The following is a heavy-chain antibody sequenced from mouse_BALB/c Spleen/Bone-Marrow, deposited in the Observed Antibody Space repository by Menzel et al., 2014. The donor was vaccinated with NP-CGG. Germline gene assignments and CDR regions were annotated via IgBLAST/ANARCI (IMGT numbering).Heavy chain of an antibody. J-gene: IGHJ3*01. V-gene: IGHV1-63*02. Sequence: QVQLQESGAGLVKPGASVKLFCKASGYTFSDYWMDWVSQRPENRLEWVGDIVPGGNYTNDTEKFKGTATMTADTSATSAHMQRSRLTAEDAAVYVCTRWASDATSEGIDYWGQGTLVTVSA. CDR2: IVPGGNYT. D-gene: IGHD1-1*01. CDR3: TRWASDATSEGIDY. CDR1: GYTFSDYW.